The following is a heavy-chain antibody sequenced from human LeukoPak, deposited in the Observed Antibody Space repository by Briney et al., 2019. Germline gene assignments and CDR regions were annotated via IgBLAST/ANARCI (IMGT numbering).Heavy chain of an antibody. CDR3: ARPYGDLRYFDC. CDR2: INHSGST. Sequence: SETLSLTCAVYGGSFSGYYWSWIRQPPGKGLEWIGEINHSGSTNYNPSLKSRVTISVDTSKNQFSLKLSSVTAADTAVYYCARPYGDLRYFDCWGQGTLVTVSS. J-gene: IGHJ4*02. CDR1: GGSFSGYY. V-gene: IGHV4-34*01. D-gene: IGHD4-17*01.